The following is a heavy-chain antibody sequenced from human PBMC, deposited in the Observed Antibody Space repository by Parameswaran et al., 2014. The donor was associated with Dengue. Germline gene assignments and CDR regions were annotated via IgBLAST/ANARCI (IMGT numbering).Heavy chain of an antibody. V-gene: IGHV3-23*01. D-gene: IGHD3-22*01. CDR1: SNA. CDR2: MTGGDGST. CDR3: AKAIYYYDNNRGYREYFQN. Sequence: SNARWIRQPPGKGLEWVSAMTGGDGSTFYADSVKGRFTFSTDNSRTTLYLQMNSLRAEDTAVYYCAKAIYYYDNNRGYREYFQNWGQGTLVTVSS. J-gene: IGHJ1*01.